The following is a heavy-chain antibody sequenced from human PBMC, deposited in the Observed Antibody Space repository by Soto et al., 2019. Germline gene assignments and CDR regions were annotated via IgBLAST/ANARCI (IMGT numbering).Heavy chain of an antibody. CDR3: AKGGSAYCTGGSCYHPFDY. Sequence: GGSLRLSCAASGFTFTNYAMSWVRQAPGEGLEWLSTISGSSSATFYADSVKGRFTLSRDNSKDTLYLQMNSLRADDTAVYYCAKGGSAYCTGGSCYHPFDYWGKGTLVTVSS. J-gene: IGHJ4*02. CDR2: ISGSSSAT. D-gene: IGHD2-15*01. CDR1: GFTFTNYA. V-gene: IGHV3-23*01.